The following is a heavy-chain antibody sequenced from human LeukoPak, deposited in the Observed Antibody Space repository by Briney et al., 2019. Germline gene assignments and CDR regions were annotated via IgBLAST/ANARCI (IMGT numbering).Heavy chain of an antibody. CDR2: IYYSGST. V-gene: IGHV4-59*01. CDR1: GGSISSYY. CDR3: ARASPPAVYDILTGYPPSYYYYMDV. D-gene: IGHD3-9*01. J-gene: IGHJ6*03. Sequence: SETLSLTCTVSGGSISSYYWSWIRQPPGKGLEWIGYIYYSGSTNYNPSLKSRVTISVDTSKNQFSLKLSSVTAADTAVYYCARASPPAVYDILTGYPPSYYYYMDVWGKGTTVTISS.